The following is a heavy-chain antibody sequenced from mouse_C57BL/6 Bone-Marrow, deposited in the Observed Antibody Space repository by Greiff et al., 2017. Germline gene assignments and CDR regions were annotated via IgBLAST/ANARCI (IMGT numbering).Heavy chain of an antibody. CDR3: ALTMVTSWFAY. CDR2: IYPGGGYT. V-gene: IGHV1-63*01. CDR1: GYTFTNYW. Sequence: VQLQESGAELVRPGTSVKMSCKASGYTFTNYWIGWAKQRPGHGLEWIGDIYPGGGYTTYNEKFKGKATLTADKSSSTAYMQVSSLTSEDSAIYYCALTMVTSWFAYWGQGTLVTVSA. D-gene: IGHD2-2*01. J-gene: IGHJ3*01.